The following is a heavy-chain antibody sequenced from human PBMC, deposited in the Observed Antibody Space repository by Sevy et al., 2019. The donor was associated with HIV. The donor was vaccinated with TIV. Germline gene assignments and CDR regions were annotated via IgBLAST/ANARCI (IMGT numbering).Heavy chain of an antibody. CDR1: GYSISSGFY. V-gene: IGHV4-38-2*01. Sequence: SETLSLKCSVSGYSISSGFYWGWIWQSPGEGLEWIGSMYHTGGAFYTPSLKRRVTISLDTSKNQFSLKLTSMTAADTAIYYCARIGGSHRYFDNWGQGTLVTVSS. J-gene: IGHJ4*02. CDR3: ARIGGSHRYFDN. D-gene: IGHD3-16*01. CDR2: MYHTGGA.